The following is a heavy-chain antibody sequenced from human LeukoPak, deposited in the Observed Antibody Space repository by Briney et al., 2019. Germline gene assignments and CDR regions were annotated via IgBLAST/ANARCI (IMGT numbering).Heavy chain of an antibody. D-gene: IGHD3-22*01. CDR3: KTGYYDSSGYYPTLHY. CDR2: ISGSGGST. CDR1: GFTFSSYA. J-gene: IGHJ4*02. V-gene: IGHV3-23*01. Sequence: GGSLRLSCAASGFTFSSYAMSWVRQAPGKGLERVSAISGSGGSTYYAVSVKGRFTISRDNSKNTLYLQMNSLRAEDTAVYYCKTGYYDSSGYYPTLHYWGQGTLVIVSS.